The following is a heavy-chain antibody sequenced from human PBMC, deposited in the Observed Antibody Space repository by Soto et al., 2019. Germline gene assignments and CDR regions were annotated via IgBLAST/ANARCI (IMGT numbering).Heavy chain of an antibody. CDR2: VSSRGGST. J-gene: IGHJ4*02. CDR3: AKEIGPDYDFWSADLGVLDY. V-gene: IGHV3-23*01. Sequence: EVQLLESGGGLVQPGGSLRLSCAASGFSFSTYVMSWVRQAPGKGLEWVSSVSSRGGSTYYADSVKGRFTVSRDNSENTLSLQMNSLRAEDTAVYYCAKEIGPDYDFWSADLGVLDYWGQGTLVTVSS. CDR1: GFSFSTYV. D-gene: IGHD3-3*01.